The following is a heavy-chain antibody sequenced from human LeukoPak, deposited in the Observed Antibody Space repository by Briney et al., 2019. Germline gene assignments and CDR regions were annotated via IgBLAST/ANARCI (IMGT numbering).Heavy chain of an antibody. Sequence: PGGSLRLSCAASGFSFSSYSMNWVRQAPGKGLEGVSSISSSGDYKFYADSLKGRFTISKDNAKNSLYLPMNSLRAEDTAVYYCAREDDFWSGPFDYWGQGTLVTVSS. J-gene: IGHJ4*02. D-gene: IGHD3-3*01. CDR3: AREDDFWSGPFDY. CDR2: ISSSGDYK. V-gene: IGHV3-21*01. CDR1: GFSFSSYS.